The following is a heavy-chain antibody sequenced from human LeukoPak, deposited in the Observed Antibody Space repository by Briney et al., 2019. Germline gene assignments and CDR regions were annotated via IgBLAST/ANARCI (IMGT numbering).Heavy chain of an antibody. CDR1: GYTFTSYG. Sequence: ASVKVSCKASGYTFTSYGISWVRQAPGQGLEWMGWISAYNGNTNYAQKLQGRVTMTTDTSTSTAYMKLRSLRSDDTAVYYCARESYDILTGYYSATYDYWGQGTLVTVSS. CDR2: ISAYNGNT. D-gene: IGHD3-9*01. V-gene: IGHV1-18*01. CDR3: ARESYDILTGYYSATYDY. J-gene: IGHJ4*02.